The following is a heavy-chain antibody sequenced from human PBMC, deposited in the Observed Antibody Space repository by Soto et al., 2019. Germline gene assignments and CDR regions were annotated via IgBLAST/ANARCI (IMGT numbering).Heavy chain of an antibody. J-gene: IGHJ4*02. D-gene: IGHD4-4*01. Sequence: QVQLVQSGAEVKKPGASVKVSCKASRYTFISYDINWVRQATGQGLEWMGWMNPKSANSRYAQNFQGRVTMTRNTSITTAYMELRSLISEDPPVYYCARSPSWETTVTPYYFDYWGQGPLVTVSS. CDR2: MNPKSANS. CDR1: RYTFISYD. V-gene: IGHV1-8*01. CDR3: ARSPSWETTVTPYYFDY.